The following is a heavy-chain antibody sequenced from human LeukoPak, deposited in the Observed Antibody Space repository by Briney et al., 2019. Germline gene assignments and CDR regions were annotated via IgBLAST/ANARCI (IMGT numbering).Heavy chain of an antibody. V-gene: IGHV1-69*13. D-gene: IGHD3-3*01. CDR2: IIPIFGTA. CDR1: GGTFSSYA. J-gene: IGHJ6*02. CDR3: ARKYDFWSGPLYGMDV. Sequence: SVKVSCKASGGTFSSYAISWVRQAPGQGLEWMGGIIPIFGTANYAQKFQGRVTITADESTSTAYMELSSLRSEGTAVYCCARKYDFWSGPLYGMDVWGRGTTVTVSS.